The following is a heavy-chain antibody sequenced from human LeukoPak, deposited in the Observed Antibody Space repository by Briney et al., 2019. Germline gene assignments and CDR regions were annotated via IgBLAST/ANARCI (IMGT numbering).Heavy chain of an antibody. CDR1: GFTFSSYA. D-gene: IGHD1-7*01. Sequence: GGSLRLSCAASGFTFSSYAMSWVRQAPGKGLEWVSAISGSGGSTYYADSVKGRFTISRDNSKNTLYLQMNSLRAEDTAVYYCAKKQGGELRYYYYGMDVWGLGTTVTVSS. CDR2: ISGSGGST. J-gene: IGHJ6*02. CDR3: AKKQGGELRYYYYGMDV. V-gene: IGHV3-23*01.